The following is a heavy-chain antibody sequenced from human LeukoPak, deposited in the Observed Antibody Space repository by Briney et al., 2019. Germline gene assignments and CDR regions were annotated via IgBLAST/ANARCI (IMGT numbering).Heavy chain of an antibody. V-gene: IGHV3-23*01. D-gene: IGHD2-2*01. CDR3: AKDLVFPAGILGGFYYYYMDV. CDR2: ITGSGCNK. Sequence: SGGSLRLSCTASGFTFSSYAMRWVRQAPGKGLEWVSAITGSGCNKYYADSVKGRLTISRDNSKNTVYVQMNSLRAEDTAVYYCAKDLVFPAGILGGFYYYYMDVWGKGTPDTVSS. CDR1: GFTFSSYA. J-gene: IGHJ6*03.